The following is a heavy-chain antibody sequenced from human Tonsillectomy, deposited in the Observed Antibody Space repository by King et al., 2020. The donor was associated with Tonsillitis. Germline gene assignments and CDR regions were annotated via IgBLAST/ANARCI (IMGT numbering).Heavy chain of an antibody. J-gene: IGHJ6*02. V-gene: IGHV2-26*01. CDR2: LFSNDGK. CDR1: GFSLSNARMG. D-gene: IGHD1-20*01. Sequence: TLKESGPVLVKPTETLTLTCTVSGFSLSNARMGVSWIRQPPGKALEWLAHLFSNDGKSYSTSLKSRLTISQDTSKSQVVLTMTNMDPGDTATYDCARTTRYNWNYDGMDVWGQGTTVTVSS. CDR3: ARTTRYNWNYDGMDV.